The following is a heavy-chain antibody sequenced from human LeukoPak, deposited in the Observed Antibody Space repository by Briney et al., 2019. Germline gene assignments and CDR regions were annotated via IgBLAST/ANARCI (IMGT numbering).Heavy chain of an antibody. J-gene: IGHJ5*01. V-gene: IGHV3-23*01. CDR1: GFTFSTYA. CDR3: AKGTSPTLYDVLTGSDS. CDR2: VSGSGGST. Sequence: GGSLRLSCAASGFTFSTYAMNWVRQAPGKGLEWVSSVSGSGGSTYYADSVKGRFSISRDNSKNTLYLQMNSLRAEDTAVYYCAKGTSPTLYDVLTGSDSWGQGTLVTVSS. D-gene: IGHD3-9*01.